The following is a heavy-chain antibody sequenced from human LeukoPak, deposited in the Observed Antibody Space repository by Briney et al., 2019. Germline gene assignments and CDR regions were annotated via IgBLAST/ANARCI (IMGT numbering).Heavy chain of an antibody. CDR2: ISYDGSNN. CDR1: GFTFRNYG. Sequence: PGGSLRLSCAASGFTFRNYGIHWVRQAPAKGLEWVAVISYDGSNNHHADSVKGRLTISRDNSKNTLYLQMNSLRVDDTAVYYCAKDRSVGATGSSNYYYGMDVWGQGTTVTVS. J-gene: IGHJ6*02. D-gene: IGHD1-26*01. V-gene: IGHV3-30*18. CDR3: AKDRSVGATGSSNYYYGMDV.